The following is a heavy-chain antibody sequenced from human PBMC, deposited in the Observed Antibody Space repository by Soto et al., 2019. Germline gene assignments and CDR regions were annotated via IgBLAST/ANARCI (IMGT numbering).Heavy chain of an antibody. CDR3: ARGDSTDCSNGVCSFFYNHDMDV. Sequence: ASVKVSGRAFGSGSTDSPIHWWHRPPEQGLECLGRINPKSGGTSTAQKFQGWVTMTTDTSISTASMELTRLTSDDTAIYYCARGDSTDCSNGVCSFFYNHDMDVWGQGTTVTVSS. CDR1: GSGSTDSP. D-gene: IGHD2-8*01. J-gene: IGHJ6*02. V-gene: IGHV1-2*04. CDR2: INPKSGGT.